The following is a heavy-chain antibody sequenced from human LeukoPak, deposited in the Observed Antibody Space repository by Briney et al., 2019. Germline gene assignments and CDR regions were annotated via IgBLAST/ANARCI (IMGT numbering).Heavy chain of an antibody. J-gene: IGHJ4*02. CDR2: IYPADSDT. CDR1: GYNFNTYW. Sequence: TGESLKISCKGSGYNFNTYWIGWVRQMPGEGLEWMGIIYPADSDTRYSPSFQGQVTISADKSVTTAYLQWSSLKASDTAMYYCAVSSGWGSFDYWGQGTLVTVSS. V-gene: IGHV5-51*01. CDR3: AVSSGWGSFDY. D-gene: IGHD6-19*01.